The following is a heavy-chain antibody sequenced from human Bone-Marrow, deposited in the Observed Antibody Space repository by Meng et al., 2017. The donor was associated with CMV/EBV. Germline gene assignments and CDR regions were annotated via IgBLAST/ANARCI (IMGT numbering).Heavy chain of an antibody. J-gene: IGHJ4*02. CDR1: GYTFTGYY. CDR2: INPNSGGT. CDR3: ARTRWDCSSTSCYHWPPGY. V-gene: IGHV1-2*02. Sequence: ASVKVSCKASGYTFTGYYMHWVRQAPGQGLEWMGWINPNSGGTNYAQKFQGRVTMTRDTSISTAYTELSRLRSDDTAVYYCARTRWDCSSTSCYHWPPGYWGQGTLVTVSS. D-gene: IGHD2-2*01.